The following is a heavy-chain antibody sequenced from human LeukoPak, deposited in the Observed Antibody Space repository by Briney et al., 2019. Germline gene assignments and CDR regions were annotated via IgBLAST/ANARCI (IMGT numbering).Heavy chain of an antibody. J-gene: IGHJ6*03. CDR1: GGSISSYY. CDR2: IYVSGST. Sequence: SETLSLTCTVSGGSISSYYWSWIRQSAGKGLEWIGRIYVSGSTNYNPSLRSRVTMSLDTSKSQFSLRLTSVTAADSAVYYCATSDYYYYYMDVWGKGTTVTVSS. D-gene: IGHD3-10*01. V-gene: IGHV4-4*07. CDR3: ATSDYYYYYMDV.